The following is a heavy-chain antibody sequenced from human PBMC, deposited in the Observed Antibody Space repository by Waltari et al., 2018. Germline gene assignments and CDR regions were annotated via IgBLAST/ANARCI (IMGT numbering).Heavy chain of an antibody. CDR3: ARGSGSSINWFDP. Sequence: EVQLVESGGGLVKPGGSLRLSCAASGFTFSSYSMNWVRQAPGKGLEWVSSISSSSSYIYYADSVKGRFTISRDNAKNSLYLQMNSLRAEDTAVYYCARGSGSSINWFDPWGQGTLVTVSS. CDR1: GFTFSSYS. V-gene: IGHV3-21*01. D-gene: IGHD3-10*01. J-gene: IGHJ5*02. CDR2: ISSSSSYI.